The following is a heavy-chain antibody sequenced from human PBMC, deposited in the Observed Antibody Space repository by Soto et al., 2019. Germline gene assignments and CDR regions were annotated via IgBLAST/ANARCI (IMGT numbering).Heavy chain of an antibody. CDR3: ARGEYYDFWSGAVYYYYGMDV. Sequence: SETLSLTCTVSGGSISSYYWSWIRQPPGKGLEWIGYVYYSGSTNYNPSLKSRVTISVDTSKNQFSLKLSSVTAADTAVYYCARGEYYDFWSGAVYYYYGMDVWGQGTTVTVSS. J-gene: IGHJ6*02. V-gene: IGHV4-59*01. CDR2: VYYSGST. CDR1: GGSISSYY. D-gene: IGHD3-3*01.